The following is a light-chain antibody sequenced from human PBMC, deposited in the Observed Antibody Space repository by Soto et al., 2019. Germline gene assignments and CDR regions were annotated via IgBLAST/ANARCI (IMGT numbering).Light chain of an antibody. J-gene: IGKJ4*01. CDR2: KAS. CDR3: QQYNTYPLT. V-gene: IGKV1-5*03. Sequence: DIQMTQSPSTLSASVGDRVTITCRASQSISTWLAWYQQKPGKAPKLLMYKASSLEGGVTSRFSGSGSGTEFNITISSLQPDDFATYYCQQYNTYPLTFGGGTTVDIK. CDR1: QSISTW.